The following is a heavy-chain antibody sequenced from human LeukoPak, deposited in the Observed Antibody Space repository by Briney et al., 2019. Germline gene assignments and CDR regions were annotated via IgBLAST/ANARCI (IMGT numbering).Heavy chain of an antibody. CDR1: GGSFSGYY. D-gene: IGHD3-22*01. V-gene: IGHV4-34*01. CDR2: INHSGST. Sequence: SSETLSLTCAVYGGSFSGYYWSWIRQPPGKGLEWIGEINHSGSTNYNPSLKSRVTISVDTSKNQFSLKLSSVTAADTAVYYCARGPFYYESHAFDIWGQGTMATVSS. J-gene: IGHJ3*02. CDR3: ARGPFYYESHAFDI.